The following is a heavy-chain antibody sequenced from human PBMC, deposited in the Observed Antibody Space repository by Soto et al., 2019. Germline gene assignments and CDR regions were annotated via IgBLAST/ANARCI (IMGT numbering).Heavy chain of an antibody. CDR2: IFGSGET. CDR3: VREGDYSDNNGYPLFDY. CDR1: GASMRNYY. D-gene: IGHD3-22*01. J-gene: IGHJ4*01. Sequence: SETLSLTCTVSGASMRNYYWSWIRQPAGKGLEWIGRIFGSGETYYNPPLKSRVFLSIDLSRSQFSLELTSVTAADTAVYFCVREGDYSDNNGYPLFDYWGHGTLVTVSS. V-gene: IGHV4-4*07.